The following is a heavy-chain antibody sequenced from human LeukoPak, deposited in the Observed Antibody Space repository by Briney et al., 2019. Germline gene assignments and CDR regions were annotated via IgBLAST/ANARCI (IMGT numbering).Heavy chain of an antibody. J-gene: IGHJ4*02. D-gene: IGHD2-15*01. CDR3: ASGYCSGGSCYSLTFLGY. CDR2: IYYSGST. CDR1: GGSISSSSYY. V-gene: IGHV4-39*07. Sequence: PSETLSLTCTVSGGSISSSSYYWGWIRQPPGKGLEWIGSIYYSGSTYYNPSLKSRVTISVDTSKNQFSLKLSSVTAADTAVYYCASGYCSGGSCYSLTFLGYWGQGTLVTVSS.